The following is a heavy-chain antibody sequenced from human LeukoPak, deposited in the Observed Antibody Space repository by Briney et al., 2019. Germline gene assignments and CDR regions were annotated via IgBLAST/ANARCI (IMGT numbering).Heavy chain of an antibody. Sequence: GGSLRLSCAASGFTFSSYWMSWVRQAPGKGLEWVANIKQDGSEKYYVDSVKGRFTISRDNAKNSLYLQMSSLRADDTAVYYCARDGTAPGLYFDLWGQGTLVTVSS. CDR1: GFTFSSYW. J-gene: IGHJ4*01. D-gene: IGHD6-13*01. V-gene: IGHV3-7*01. CDR3: ARDGTAPGLYFDL. CDR2: IKQDGSEK.